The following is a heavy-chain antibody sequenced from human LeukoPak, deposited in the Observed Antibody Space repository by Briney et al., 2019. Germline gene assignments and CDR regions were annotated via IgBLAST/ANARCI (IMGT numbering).Heavy chain of an antibody. D-gene: IGHD3-22*01. Sequence: ASVKVSCKASGYTFTSYYMHWVRQAPGQGLEWMGIINPSGGSTSYAQKFQGRVTMTRDTSTSTVYMELSSLRSEDTAVYYCARDLGYYDSSGRPPTDQPDYWGQGTLVTVSS. CDR3: ARDLGYYDSSGRPPTDQPDY. CDR2: INPSGGST. V-gene: IGHV1-46*01. CDR1: GYTFTSYY. J-gene: IGHJ4*02.